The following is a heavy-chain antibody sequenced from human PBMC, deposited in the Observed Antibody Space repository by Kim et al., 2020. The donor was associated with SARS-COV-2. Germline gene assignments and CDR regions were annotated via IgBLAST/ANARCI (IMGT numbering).Heavy chain of an antibody. J-gene: IGHJ2*01. Sequence: GGSLRLSCAASGFTFSSYGMHWVRQAPGKGLEWVAVISYDGSNKYYADSVKGRFTISRDNSKNTLYLQMNSLRAEDTAVYYCAKDSERAEEYWYFDLCGRGTLVTVSS. CDR3: AKDSERAEEYWYFDL. V-gene: IGHV3-30*18. D-gene: IGHD6-25*01. CDR1: GFTFSSYG. CDR2: ISYDGSNK.